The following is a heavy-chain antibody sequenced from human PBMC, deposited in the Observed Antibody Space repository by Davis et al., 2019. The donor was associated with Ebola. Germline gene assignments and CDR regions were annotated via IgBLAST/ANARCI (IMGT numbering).Heavy chain of an antibody. CDR2: ISSMSSYI. V-gene: IGHV3-21*01. CDR3: ASEKGGTYYYDSSGYRKTGYFDY. CDR1: GFTFSSYR. Sequence: PGGSLRLSCAASGFTFSSYRMNWVRQAPGKGLEWVSSISSMSSYIYYADSLKGQFTISRDNAKNSLYLQMNSLRDEDTAVYYCASEKGGTYYYDSSGYRKTGYFDYWGQGTLVTVSS. J-gene: IGHJ4*02. D-gene: IGHD3-22*01.